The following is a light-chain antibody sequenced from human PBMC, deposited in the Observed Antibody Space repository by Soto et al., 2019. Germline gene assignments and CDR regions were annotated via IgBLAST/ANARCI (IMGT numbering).Light chain of an antibody. CDR3: LLSYSGAVV. J-gene: IGLJ2*01. CDR1: SSDVGGYNY. V-gene: IGLV2-11*01. CDR2: DVS. Sequence: QSALTQPRSVSGSPGQSVTISCTGTSSDVGGYNYVSWYQQHPGKAPKLMIYDVSKRPSGVPDRFSGSKSGNTASLTISGLQAEDEADYYCLLSYSGAVVFGGGTKLTVL.